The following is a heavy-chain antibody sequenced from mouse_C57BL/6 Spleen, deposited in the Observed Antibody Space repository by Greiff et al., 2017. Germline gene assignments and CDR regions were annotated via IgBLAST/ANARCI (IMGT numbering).Heavy chain of an antibody. CDR2: IYPGSGST. Sequence: QVQLQQPGAELVKPGASVKMSCKASGYTFTSYWLTWVKQRPGQGLEWIGDIYPGSGSTNYNEKFKSKATLTVDTSSSTAYMQLSSLTSEDSAVYYGAREVDGYYEGYAMDYRGQGTSVTGSS. D-gene: IGHD2-3*01. CDR3: AREVDGYYEGYAMDY. CDR1: GYTFTSYW. J-gene: IGHJ4*01. V-gene: IGHV1-55*01.